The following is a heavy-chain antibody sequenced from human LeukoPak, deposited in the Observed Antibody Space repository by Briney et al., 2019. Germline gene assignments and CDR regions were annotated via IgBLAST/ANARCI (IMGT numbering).Heavy chain of an antibody. CDR1: GLTFSSYW. CDR2: INTNGITT. Sequence: GGSLRLSCAASGLTFSSYWMHWVRQAPGKGLLWVSRINTNGITTTYADSVKGRFTISRDNAKNTLYLQMNSLRAEDTAVYYCARYSGSYSFDYWGQGTLVTVSS. V-gene: IGHV3-74*01. D-gene: IGHD1-26*01. CDR3: ARYSGSYSFDY. J-gene: IGHJ4*02.